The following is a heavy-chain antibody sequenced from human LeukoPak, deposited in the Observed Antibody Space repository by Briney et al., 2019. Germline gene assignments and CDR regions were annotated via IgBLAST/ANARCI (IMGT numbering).Heavy chain of an antibody. CDR3: AKRRGLELLYYYYMDV. V-gene: IGHV3-7*01. CDR2: INQDGSEK. Sequence: GGSLRLSCAASGFTFSSYWMSWVRQAPGKGLEWVANINQDGSEKYYVDSVKGRFTISRDNAKNSLYLQMNSLRAEDTAVYYCAKRRGLELLYYYYMDVWGKGTTVTVSS. J-gene: IGHJ6*03. CDR1: GFTFSSYW. D-gene: IGHD1-7*01.